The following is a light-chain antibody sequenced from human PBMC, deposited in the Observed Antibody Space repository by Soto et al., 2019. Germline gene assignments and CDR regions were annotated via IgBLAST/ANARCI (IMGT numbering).Light chain of an antibody. CDR2: WAS. J-gene: IGKJ4*01. CDR3: QQYFSTRLT. Sequence: DIVMTQSPDSLAVSLGERATLNCKSSQRVLYSSNNKNYLAWYQQKPGQPPKLLIYWASTRESGVPDRFSGSGSGTDFTLTISSLQAEDVAVYYCQQYFSTRLTFGGGTKVEIK. CDR1: QRVLYSSNNKNY. V-gene: IGKV4-1*01.